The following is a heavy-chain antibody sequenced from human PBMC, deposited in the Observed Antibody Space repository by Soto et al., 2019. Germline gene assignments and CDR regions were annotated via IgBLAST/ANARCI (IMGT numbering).Heavy chain of an antibody. Sequence: SETLSLTCAVSGGSISSGGYSWSWIRQPPGKGLEWIGYIYRSGSTYYNPSLKSRVTISVDTSKNQFSLKLSSVTAADTAVYYCARDLWGYCGTDCYPLDVWGQGTTVTVSS. V-gene: IGHV4-30-2*01. CDR2: IYRSGST. CDR1: GGSISSGGYS. CDR3: ARDLWGYCGTDCYPLDV. D-gene: IGHD2-21*02. J-gene: IGHJ6*02.